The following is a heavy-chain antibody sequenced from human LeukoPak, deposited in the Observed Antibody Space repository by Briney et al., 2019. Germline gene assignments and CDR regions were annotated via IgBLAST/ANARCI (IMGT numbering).Heavy chain of an antibody. V-gene: IGHV4-59*01. CDR3: ARGVVWGSYRSGGYFQH. J-gene: IGHJ1*01. CDR2: IYYSGST. CDR1: GGSFSGYY. Sequence: SETLSLTCAVYGGSFSGYYWSWIRQPPGKGLEWIGYIYYSGSTNYNPSLKSRVTISVDTSKNQFSLKLSSVTAADTAVYYCARGVVWGSYRSGGYFQHWGQGTLVTVSS. D-gene: IGHD3-16*02.